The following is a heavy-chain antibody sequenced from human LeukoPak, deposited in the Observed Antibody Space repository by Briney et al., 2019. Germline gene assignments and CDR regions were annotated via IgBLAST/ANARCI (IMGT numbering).Heavy chain of an antibody. Sequence: GGSLRLSCAASGFTVSSNYMSWVRQAPGKGLEWVSVIYSGGSTYYADSVKGRFTISRDNSKNTLYLQMNSLRAEDTAVYYCAKSVYYDSSGYLYWGQGTLVTVSS. D-gene: IGHD3-22*01. CDR3: AKSVYYDSSGYLY. V-gene: IGHV3-53*01. CDR1: GFTVSSNY. CDR2: IYSGGST. J-gene: IGHJ4*02.